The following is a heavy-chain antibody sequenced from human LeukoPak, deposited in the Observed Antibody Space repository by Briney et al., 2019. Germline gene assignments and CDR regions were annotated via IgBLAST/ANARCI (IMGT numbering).Heavy chain of an antibody. V-gene: IGHV3-74*01. CDR2: INSDGSST. D-gene: IGHD3-10*01. Sequence: GGSLRLSCAASGFTFSSYWMHWVRQAPGKGLVWVSRINSDGSSTSYADSVKGRFTISRDNAKKTLYLQMNSLRAEDTAVYYCARVDPGRWFGELFDYWGQGTLVTVSS. J-gene: IGHJ4*02. CDR1: GFTFSSYW. CDR3: ARVDPGRWFGELFDY.